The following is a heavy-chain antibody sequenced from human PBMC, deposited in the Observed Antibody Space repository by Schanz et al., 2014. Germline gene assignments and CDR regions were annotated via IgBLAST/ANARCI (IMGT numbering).Heavy chain of an antibody. CDR2: ISAYNGNT. CDR3: ARDAADFYDILTEEDY. Sequence: QIQLVQSGAEVKKPGATVKVSCKASGYIFTSYGISWVRQAPGQGLEWMGWISAYNGNTKYPQKLQGRVTRTTDTSTSTAYMELRSLRSDDTAVYYCARDAADFYDILTEEDYWGQGTLVTVSS. D-gene: IGHD3-9*01. CDR1: GYIFTSYG. V-gene: IGHV1-18*01. J-gene: IGHJ4*02.